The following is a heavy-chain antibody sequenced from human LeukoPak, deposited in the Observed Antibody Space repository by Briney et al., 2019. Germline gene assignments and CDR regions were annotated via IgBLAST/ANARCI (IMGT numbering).Heavy chain of an antibody. Sequence: GASLRLSCAASGFTFSSYAMSWVRQAPGKGLEWVSAISGSGGSTYYADSVKGRFTISRDNSKNTLYLRMNSLRAEDTAVYYCAKGFSSSPSSVFDYWGQGTLVTVSS. CDR1: GFTFSSYA. CDR2: ISGSGGST. D-gene: IGHD6-6*01. CDR3: AKGFSSSPSSVFDY. J-gene: IGHJ4*02. V-gene: IGHV3-23*01.